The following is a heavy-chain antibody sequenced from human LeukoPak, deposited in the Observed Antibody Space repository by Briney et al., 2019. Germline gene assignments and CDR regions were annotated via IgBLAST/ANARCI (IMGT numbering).Heavy chain of an antibody. CDR2: ISRSSGSSSYI. CDR3: ARDIVVVPAAAGGDY. D-gene: IGHD2-2*01. V-gene: IGHV3-21*01. CDR1: GFIFSNYI. Sequence: GGSLRLSCAASGFIFSNYITNWVRQAPGKGLEWVSSISRSSGSSSYIYYADSVKGRFTISRDNAKNSLYLQMNSLRAEDTAVYYCARDIVVVPAAAGGDYWGQGTLVTVSS. J-gene: IGHJ4*02.